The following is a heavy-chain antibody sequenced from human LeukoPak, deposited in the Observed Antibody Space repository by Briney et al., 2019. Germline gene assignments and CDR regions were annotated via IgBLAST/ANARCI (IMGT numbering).Heavy chain of an antibody. V-gene: IGHV3-7*01. Sequence: GGSLRLSCGASGFTFSSYWMSWVRQAPGKGLEWVANIKQDGSEKYYVDSVKGRFTISRDNAKNSLYLQMNSLRDEDTAVYYCARNSGTNPWGQGTLVTVSS. CDR1: GFTFSSYW. J-gene: IGHJ5*02. CDR2: IKQDGSEK. D-gene: IGHD1-26*01. CDR3: ARNSGTNP.